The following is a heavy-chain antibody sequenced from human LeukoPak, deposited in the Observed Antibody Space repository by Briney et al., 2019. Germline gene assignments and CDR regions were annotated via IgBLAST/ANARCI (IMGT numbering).Heavy chain of an antibody. CDR2: IYYSGST. Sequence: ASETLSLTCTVSGGSISNYYWSWIRQPPGKGLEWIGYIYYSGSTYYNPSLRSRVTISVDTSKNQFSLKLSSVTAADTAVYYCARDSGYGDKGYDYWGQGTLVTVSS. D-gene: IGHD4-17*01. CDR3: ARDSGYGDKGYDY. J-gene: IGHJ4*02. V-gene: IGHV4-30-4*08. CDR1: GGSISNYY.